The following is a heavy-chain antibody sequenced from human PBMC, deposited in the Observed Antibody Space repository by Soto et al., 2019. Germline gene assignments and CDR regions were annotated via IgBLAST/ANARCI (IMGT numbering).Heavy chain of an antibody. CDR3: ARVGGFGATTIDY. V-gene: IGHV4-30-4*01. J-gene: IGHJ4*02. CDR1: GGSISSGDYY. Sequence: QVQLQESGPGLVKPSQTLSLTCTVSGGSISSGDYYWSWIRQPPGKGLEWIGYIYYSGSTYYNPSLKSRVPXSXDXXKNQFSLKLSSVTAADTAGYYCARVGGFGATTIDYWGQGTLVTVSS. D-gene: IGHD3-10*01. CDR2: IYYSGST.